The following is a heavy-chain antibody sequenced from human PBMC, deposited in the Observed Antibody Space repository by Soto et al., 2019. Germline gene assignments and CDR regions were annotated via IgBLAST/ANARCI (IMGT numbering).Heavy chain of an antibody. J-gene: IGHJ4*02. CDR3: ARDQGHYYDSSGYSLPLFDY. CDR1: GYTLTELS. V-gene: IGHV1-46*01. Sequence: ASVKVSCKVSGYTLTELSMHWVRQAPGQGLEWMGIINPSGGSTSYAQKFQGRVTMTRDTSTSTVYMELSSLRSEDTAVYYCARDQGHYYDSSGYSLPLFDYWGQGTLVTVSS. CDR2: INPSGGST. D-gene: IGHD3-22*01.